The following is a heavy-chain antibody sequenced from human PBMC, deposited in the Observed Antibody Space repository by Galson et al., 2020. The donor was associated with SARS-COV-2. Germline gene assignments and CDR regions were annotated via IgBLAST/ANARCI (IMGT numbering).Heavy chain of an antibody. V-gene: IGHV4-59*13. Sequence: SESLSLTCTVSGGSTSSYYWSWIRQPPGKGLEWIGYIYYSGSTTYNPSLKSRVTISVDTSKNQFSLKLSSVTAADTAVYYCASTSDGSGSYYRRHKNDAFDIWGQGTMVTVSS. CDR3: ASTSDGSGSYYRRHKNDAFDI. CDR2: IYYSGST. D-gene: IGHD3-10*01. J-gene: IGHJ3*02. CDR1: GGSTSSYY.